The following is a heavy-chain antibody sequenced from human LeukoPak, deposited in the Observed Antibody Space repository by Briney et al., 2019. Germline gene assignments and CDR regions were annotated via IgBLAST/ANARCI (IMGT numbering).Heavy chain of an antibody. J-gene: IGHJ6*04. Sequence: GGSLRLSCAASGFTFSGSAMHWVRQASGKGLEWVGRIRSKANSYATAYAASVKGRSTISRDDSKNTAYLQMNSLKTEDTAVYYCITPDKPLGYCSGGSCSLGCSWGKGTTVTISS. D-gene: IGHD2-15*01. V-gene: IGHV3-73*01. CDR3: ITPDKPLGYCSGGSCSLGCS. CDR2: IRSKANSYAT. CDR1: GFTFSGSA.